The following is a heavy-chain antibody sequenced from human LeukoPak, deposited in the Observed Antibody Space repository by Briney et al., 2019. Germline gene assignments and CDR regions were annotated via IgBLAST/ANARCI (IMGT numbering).Heavy chain of an antibody. D-gene: IGHD5-12*01. CDR2: INPSGGST. CDR3: ARDSALGGLRWTHDAFDI. V-gene: IGHV1-46*01. J-gene: IGHJ3*02. Sequence: GASVKVSCKASGYTFTSYYMHWVRQAPGQGLEWMGIINPSGGSTSYAQKFQGGVTMTRDTSTSTVYMELSSLRSEDTAVYYCARDSALGGLRWTHDAFDIWGQGTMVTVSS. CDR1: GYTFTSYY.